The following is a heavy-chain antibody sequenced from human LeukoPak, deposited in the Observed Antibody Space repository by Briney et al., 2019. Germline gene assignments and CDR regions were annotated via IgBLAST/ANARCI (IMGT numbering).Heavy chain of an antibody. CDR1: GFTFSSYG. CDR3: AKDTLIYCSSTSCFDSFDY. D-gene: IGHD2-2*01. V-gene: IGHV3-30*02. CDR2: IRYDGSNK. Sequence: GGSLRLSCAASGFTFSSYGMHWVRQAPGKGLEWVAFIRYDGSNKYYADSVKGRFTISRDNSKNTLYLQMNSLRAEDTAVYYCAKDTLIYCSSTSCFDSFDYWGQGTLVTVSS. J-gene: IGHJ4*02.